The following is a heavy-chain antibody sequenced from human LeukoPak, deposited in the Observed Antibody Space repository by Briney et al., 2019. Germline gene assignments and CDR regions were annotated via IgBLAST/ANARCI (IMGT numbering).Heavy chain of an antibody. V-gene: IGHV3-21*01. CDR2: ISSSSSYI. J-gene: IGHJ4*02. Sequence: PGGSLRLSCAASGFTFSSYSMNWVRQAPGKGLEWVSSISSSSSYIYYADSVKGRSTISRDNAKNSLYLQMNSLRAEDTAVYYCARGHLGRIGYWGQGTLVTVSS. CDR3: ARGHLGRIGY. D-gene: IGHD1-26*01. CDR1: GFTFSSYS.